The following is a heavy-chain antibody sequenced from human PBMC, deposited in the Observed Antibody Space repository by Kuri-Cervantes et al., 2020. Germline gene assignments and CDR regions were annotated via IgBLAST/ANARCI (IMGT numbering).Heavy chain of an antibody. CDR1: GYTFTSYD. CDR2: INPNSGGT. D-gene: IGHD3-10*01. CDR3: ARARGQGSGSSWLGY. V-gene: IGHV1-2*04. J-gene: IGHJ4*02. Sequence: ASVKVSCKASGYTFTSYDINWVRQATGQGLEWMGWINPNSGGTNYAQKFQGWVTMTRDTSISTACMELSRLRSDDTAVYYCARARGQGSGSSWLGYWGQGTLVTVSS.